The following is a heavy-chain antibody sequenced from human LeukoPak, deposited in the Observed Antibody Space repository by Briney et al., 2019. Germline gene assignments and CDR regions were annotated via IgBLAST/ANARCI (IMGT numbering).Heavy chain of an antibody. CDR1: GFTFSSYE. D-gene: IGHD6-19*01. Sequence: PWGSLRLSCAASGFTFSSYEMNWVRQAPGKGLEWVSYISSSGSSIYYADSVKGRFTISRDNAKNSLYLQMNSLRAEDTAVYYYAREYFSAWYDYWGQGTLVTVSS. J-gene: IGHJ4*02. V-gene: IGHV3-48*03. CDR3: AREYFSAWYDY. CDR2: ISSSGSSI.